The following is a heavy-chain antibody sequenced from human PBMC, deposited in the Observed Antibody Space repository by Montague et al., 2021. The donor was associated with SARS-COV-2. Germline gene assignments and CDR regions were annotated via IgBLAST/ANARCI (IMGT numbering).Heavy chain of an antibody. D-gene: IGHD6-19*01. Sequence: SLRLSCAASGFTFSIYTMTWARQAPGKGLEWVSSISLSSTNYIYYAESVKGRFAISRDNAKNSLFLQMNSLRTDDTAVYYCARDMQQWLEGPFDSLGQGTLVTVSS. CDR2: ISLSSTNYI. V-gene: IGHV3-21*01. CDR3: ARDMQQWLEGPFDS. CDR1: GFTFSIYT. J-gene: IGHJ4*02.